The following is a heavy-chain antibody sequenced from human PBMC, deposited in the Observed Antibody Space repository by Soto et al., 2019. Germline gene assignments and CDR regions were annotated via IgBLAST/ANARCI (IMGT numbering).Heavy chain of an antibody. J-gene: IGHJ5*02. CDR2: IYYSGST. V-gene: IGHV4-59*01. D-gene: IGHD6-19*01. CDR1: GGSISSYY. CDR3: ARAKPYSSCWYKGWFDP. Sequence: QVQLQESGPGLVKPSETLSLTCTVSGGSISSYYWSWIRQPPGKGLEWIGYIYYSGSTNYNPSLESRGTRSVSRSKNEFSLKRSYVPAADTAVYYCARAKPYSSCWYKGWFDPWGQGPLVTVSS.